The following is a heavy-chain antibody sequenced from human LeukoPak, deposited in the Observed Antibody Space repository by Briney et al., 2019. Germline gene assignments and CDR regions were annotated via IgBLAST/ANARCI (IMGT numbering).Heavy chain of an antibody. CDR3: ARRVVTMVRGVMTNWFDP. J-gene: IGHJ5*02. D-gene: IGHD3-10*01. CDR2: ISSSSSYI. V-gene: IGHV3-21*04. Sequence: GGSLRLSCAASGFTFSSYSMNWVRQAPGKGLEWVSSISSSSSYIYYADSVKGRFTISRDNAKNSLYLQMNSLRAEDTAVYYCARRVVTMVRGVMTNWFDPWGQGTLDTVSS. CDR1: GFTFSSYS.